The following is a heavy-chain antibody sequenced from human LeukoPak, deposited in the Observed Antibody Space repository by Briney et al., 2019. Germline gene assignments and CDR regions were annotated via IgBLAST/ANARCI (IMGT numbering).Heavy chain of an antibody. CDR2: ISYDGSNK. CDR1: GFTFSSYA. Sequence: GRSLRLSCAASGFTFSSYAMHWVRQAPGKGLEWVAVISYDGSNKYYADSVKGRFTISRDNSKNTLYLQMNSLRAEDTAVYYCAREGQLERRVYWGQGTLVTVSS. D-gene: IGHD1-1*01. J-gene: IGHJ4*02. V-gene: IGHV3-30-3*01. CDR3: AREGQLERRVY.